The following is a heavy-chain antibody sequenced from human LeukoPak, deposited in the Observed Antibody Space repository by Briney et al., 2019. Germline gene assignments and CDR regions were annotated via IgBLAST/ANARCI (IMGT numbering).Heavy chain of an antibody. CDR3: ARDREYSYGLMGHGMDV. Sequence: GASVKVSCKASGYTFTGYYIHWVRQAPGQGPEWLGWINPNSGGTNYAQKFQGRVTMTRDTSISTAYMELSRLRSDDTAVYYCARDREYSYGLMGHGMDVWGQGTTVTVSS. J-gene: IGHJ6*02. V-gene: IGHV1-2*02. CDR2: INPNSGGT. D-gene: IGHD5-18*01. CDR1: GYTFTGYY.